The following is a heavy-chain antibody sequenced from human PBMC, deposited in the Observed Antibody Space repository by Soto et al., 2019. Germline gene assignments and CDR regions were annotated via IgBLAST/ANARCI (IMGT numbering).Heavy chain of an antibody. CDR1: GGSISSYY. D-gene: IGHD5-18*01. Sequence: SETLSLTCTVSGGSISSYYWSWIRQPPGKGLEWIGYIYYSGRTNYNPSLKSRVTISVDKSKNHFSLKLSSVTAADTAVYYCARSEAMGLDYWGQGTQVTVSS. J-gene: IGHJ4*02. CDR2: IYYSGRT. V-gene: IGHV4-59*12. CDR3: ARSEAMGLDY.